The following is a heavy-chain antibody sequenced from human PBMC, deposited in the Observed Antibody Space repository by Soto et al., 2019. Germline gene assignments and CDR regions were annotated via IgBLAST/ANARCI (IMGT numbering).Heavy chain of an antibody. Sequence: QVQLVESGGGVVQPGRSLRLSCAASGFTFSSYGMHWVRQAPGKGLEWVAVISYDGSNKYYADSVKGRFTISRDNSKNTLYLQMNSLRAEDTAVYYCAKGMVRGVIISGYYYGMDVWGQGTTVTVSS. J-gene: IGHJ6*02. CDR2: ISYDGSNK. D-gene: IGHD3-10*01. V-gene: IGHV3-30*18. CDR3: AKGMVRGVIISGYYYGMDV. CDR1: GFTFSSYG.